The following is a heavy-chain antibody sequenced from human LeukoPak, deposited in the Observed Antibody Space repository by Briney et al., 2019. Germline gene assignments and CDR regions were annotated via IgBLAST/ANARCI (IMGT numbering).Heavy chain of an antibody. CDR3: ASQPSEHIVVVTAAFDI. D-gene: IGHD2-21*02. CDR1: GYTFTGYY. Sequence: ASVKVSCKSSGYTFTGYYMHWVRQAPGQGLEWMGWINPNSGGTNYAQKFQGRVTMTRDTSISTAYMELSRLRSDDTAVYYCASQPSEHIVVVTAAFDIWGQGTMVTVSS. V-gene: IGHV1-2*02. CDR2: INPNSGGT. J-gene: IGHJ3*02.